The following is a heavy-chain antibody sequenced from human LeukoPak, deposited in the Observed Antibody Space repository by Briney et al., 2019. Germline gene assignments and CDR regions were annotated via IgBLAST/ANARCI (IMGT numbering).Heavy chain of an antibody. CDR1: GGTLSSYA. Sequence: ASVKVSCKASGGTLSSYAISWVRQAPGQGLEWMGRIIPICSTANYAQKFQGRVTITTDESTSTAYMELSSLRSEDTAVYYCARSLYGYSYGDNFDYWGQGTLVTVSS. J-gene: IGHJ4*02. D-gene: IGHD5-18*01. CDR2: IIPICSTA. V-gene: IGHV1-69*05. CDR3: ARSLYGYSYGDNFDY.